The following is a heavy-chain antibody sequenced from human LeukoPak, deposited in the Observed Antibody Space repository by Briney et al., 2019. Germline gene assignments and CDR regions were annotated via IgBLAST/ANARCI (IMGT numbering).Heavy chain of an antibody. J-gene: IGHJ3*02. V-gene: IGHV1-3*03. D-gene: IGHD2-8*01. CDR3: ARYNGVCYRSCAFDI. Sequence: GASVKVSCKASGYTFTSYTIHWVRQAPGQSREWMGWIRVGKGDSKCSQEFQGRVTLTRDTSATTAYLEVSSLRPEDTAVYYCARYNGVCYRSCAFDIWGQGTMVTVSS. CDR2: IRVGKGDS. CDR1: GYTFTSYT.